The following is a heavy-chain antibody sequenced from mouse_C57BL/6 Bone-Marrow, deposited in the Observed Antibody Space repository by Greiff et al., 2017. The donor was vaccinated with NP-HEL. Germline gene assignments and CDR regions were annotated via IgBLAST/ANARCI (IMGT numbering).Heavy chain of an antibody. D-gene: IGHD2-5*01. J-gene: IGHJ3*01. Sequence: QVQLQQPGAELVKPGASVKMSCKASGYTFTSYWITWVKQRPGQGLEWIGDIYPGSGSTNYNEKFKSKAPLTVDTSSSTAYMQLSSLTSEDSAVYYCARGYDSNFPAWFAYWGQGTLVTVSA. CDR3: ARGYDSNFPAWFAY. CDR2: IYPGSGST. CDR1: GYTFTSYW. V-gene: IGHV1-55*01.